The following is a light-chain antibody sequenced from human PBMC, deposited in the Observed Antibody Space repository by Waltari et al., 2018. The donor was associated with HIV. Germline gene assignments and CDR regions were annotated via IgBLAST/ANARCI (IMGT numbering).Light chain of an antibody. J-gene: IGKJ2*01. Sequence: DIQMTQSPSSLSASVGDRVTITCRASQRIRSYLNWYQQKPGKAPNLLISAALNLQSGVPSRFSGGRSETDFTLTIDSLQPEDSATYYCQQSYSAPPTFGQGTKLEIK. V-gene: IGKV1-39*01. CDR1: QRIRSY. CDR2: AAL. CDR3: QQSYSAPPT.